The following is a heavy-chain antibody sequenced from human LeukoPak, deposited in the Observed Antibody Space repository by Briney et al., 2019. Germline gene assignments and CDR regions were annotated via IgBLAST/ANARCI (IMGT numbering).Heavy chain of an antibody. J-gene: IGHJ6*02. D-gene: IGHD3-22*01. Sequence: KPSETLSLTCTVSGGSISSYYWSWIRQPPGKGLEWIGYIYYSGSTNYNPSLKSRVTISVDTSKNQFSLKLSSVTAADTAVYYCARGAHYYDTSGYLMPLNYWGQGTTVTVSS. CDR1: GGSISSYY. V-gene: IGHV4-59*01. CDR2: IYYSGST. CDR3: ARGAHYYDTSGYLMPLNY.